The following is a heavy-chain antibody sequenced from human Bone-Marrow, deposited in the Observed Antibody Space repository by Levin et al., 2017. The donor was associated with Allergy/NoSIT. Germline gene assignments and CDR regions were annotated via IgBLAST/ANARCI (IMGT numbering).Heavy chain of an antibody. CDR2: VSYDGSTK. V-gene: IGHV3-30-3*01. CDR3: ARGSWTDYYTDLDV. CDR1: GFTFNGFV. J-gene: IGHJ6*02. Sequence: PGGSLRLSCAASGFTFNGFVLHWVRQAPGKGLEWVASVSYDGSTKYYPDSVRGRFTLSRDNPKSTLDLQMNSLRVDDTAVYYCARGSWTDYYTDLDVWGQGTTVTVSS. D-gene: IGHD3/OR15-3a*01.